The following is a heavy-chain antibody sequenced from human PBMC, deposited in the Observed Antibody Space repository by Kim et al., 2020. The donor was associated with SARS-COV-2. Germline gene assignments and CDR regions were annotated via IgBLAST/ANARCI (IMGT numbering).Heavy chain of an antibody. V-gene: IGHV4-4*02. D-gene: IGHD6-19*01. CDR2: IYHGGST. CDR1: GGSISSSNW. Sequence: SETLSLTCAVSGGSISSSNWWSWVRQPPGKGLEWIGEIYHGGSTYYNPSLKSRVTISVDESKNQFSLQLSSVTAADTAVYYCARDSGWLSWGQGTLVTAS. J-gene: IGHJ1*01. CDR3: ARDSGWLS.